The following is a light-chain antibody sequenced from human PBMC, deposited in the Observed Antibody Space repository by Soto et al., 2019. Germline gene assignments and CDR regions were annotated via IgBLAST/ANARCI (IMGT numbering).Light chain of an antibody. V-gene: IGLV2-8*01. Sequence: QSALTQPPSASGSPGQSVNISCTGTSSDVGGYNYVSWYQQHPGKAPKLMIYEVSKRPSGVPDRFSGSKSANTASLPVSGXQYEXDADYYCNPYAGSNNWVFGGGTKVTV. J-gene: IGLJ3*02. CDR2: EVS. CDR1: SSDVGGYNY. CDR3: NPYAGSNNWV.